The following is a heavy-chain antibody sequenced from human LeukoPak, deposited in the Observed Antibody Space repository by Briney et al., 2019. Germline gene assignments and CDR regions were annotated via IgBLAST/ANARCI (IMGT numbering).Heavy chain of an antibody. V-gene: IGHV4-34*01. D-gene: IGHD6-19*01. CDR3: ARVAAGSTENWFDL. CDR1: GGSFSGYY. Sequence: SETLSLTCAVYGGSFSGYYWSWIRQPPGKGLEWIAEIYHDGSTNYNPSLKSRLTISTDTSKNQLSLRLRSVTAADTAVYYCARVAAGSTENWFDLWGQGTLVTVSS. CDR2: IYHDGST. J-gene: IGHJ5*02.